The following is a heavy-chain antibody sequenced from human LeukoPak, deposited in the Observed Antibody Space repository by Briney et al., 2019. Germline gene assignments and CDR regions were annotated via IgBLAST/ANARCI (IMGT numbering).Heavy chain of an antibody. CDR3: TRDPAPAAGDY. Sequence: GGSLRLSCTASGFTFGDYAMGWVRQAPGKGLEWVGFIRSKAYGGTTEYAASVKGRFTISRDDSKGIAYLQMNSLKTEDTAVYYCTRDPAPAAGDYWGQGTLVTVSS. V-gene: IGHV3-49*04. J-gene: IGHJ4*02. D-gene: IGHD6-13*01. CDR2: IRSKAYGGTT. CDR1: GFTFGDYA.